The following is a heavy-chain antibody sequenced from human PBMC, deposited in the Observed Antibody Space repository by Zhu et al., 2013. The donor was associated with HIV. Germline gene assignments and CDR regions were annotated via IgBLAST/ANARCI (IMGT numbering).Heavy chain of an antibody. V-gene: IGHV1-3*01. CDR2: INAGNGNT. Sequence: QVQLVQSGAEVKKPGASVKVSCKASGYTFTSYAMHWVRQAPGQRLEWMGWINAGNGNTKYSQKFQGRVTITRDTSASTAYMELSSLRSEDTAVYYCARLRENGDYPYWYFDLVGPWHPGHCLL. CDR3: ARLRENGDYPYWYFDL. J-gene: IGHJ2*01. D-gene: IGHD4-17*01. CDR1: GYTFTSYA.